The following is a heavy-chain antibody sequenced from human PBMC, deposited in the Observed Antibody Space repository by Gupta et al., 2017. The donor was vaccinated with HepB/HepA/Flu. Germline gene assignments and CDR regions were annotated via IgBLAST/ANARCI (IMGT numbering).Heavy chain of an antibody. CDR2: ISGSGGSDGRT. CDR3: TKDLPRYGAGSYYDF. Sequence: EVQLLESGGGLVQPGGSLRLSCAASGFIFSSYAMSWVRQTPGKGLEWVSDISGSGGSDGRTNYADSVKGRFTISRDNSKNTLYLQMNSLRAEDTAVYYCTKDLPRYGAGSYYDFWGQGTLVTVSS. D-gene: IGHD3-10*01. J-gene: IGHJ4*02. V-gene: IGHV3-23*01. CDR1: GFIFSSYA.